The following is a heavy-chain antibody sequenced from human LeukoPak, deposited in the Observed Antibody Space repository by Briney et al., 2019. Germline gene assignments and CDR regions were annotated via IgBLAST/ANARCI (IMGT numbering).Heavy chain of an antibody. V-gene: IGHV3-74*01. CDR1: GFTFSSFW. CDR3: ARHSEVPNYYDSSGSLDY. J-gene: IGHJ4*02. CDR2: INSDGSST. D-gene: IGHD3-22*01. Sequence: GGSLRLSCAASGFTFSSFWMHWVRQAPGKGLVWVSRINSDGSSTSYADSVKGRFTISRDNAKNTLYLQMNSLRAEDTAVYYCARHSEVPNYYDSSGSLDYWGQGTLVTVSS.